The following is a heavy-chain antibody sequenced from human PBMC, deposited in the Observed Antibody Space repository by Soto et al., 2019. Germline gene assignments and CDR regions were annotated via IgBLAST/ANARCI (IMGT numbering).Heavy chain of an antibody. V-gene: IGHV3-33*01. D-gene: IGHD1-26*01. CDR2: IWYDGSNK. CDR1: GFTFSSYG. J-gene: IGHJ3*02. CDR3: ARDSEYVGAFDI. Sequence: QVQLVESGGGVVQPGRSLRLSCAASGFTFSSYGMHWVRQAPGKGLEWVAVIWYDGSNKYYADSVKGRFTISRDNSKNTLYLQMNSLRAEDTAVYYCARDSEYVGAFDIWGQGTMVTVSS.